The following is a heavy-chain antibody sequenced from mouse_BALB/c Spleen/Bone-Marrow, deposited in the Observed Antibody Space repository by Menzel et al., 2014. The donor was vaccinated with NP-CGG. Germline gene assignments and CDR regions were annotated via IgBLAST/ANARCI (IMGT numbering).Heavy chain of an antibody. V-gene: IGHV5-6-5*01. J-gene: IGHJ4*01. Sequence: EVKLMESGGGLVKPGGSLKLSCAASGFTFSSYAMSWVRQTPEKRLEWVASISSGGSTYYLDSVKGRFTISRDNARNILYLQMSSLRSEDTAMYYCARGGGYVYGHYYAMDYWGQGTSVTVSS. D-gene: IGHD2-2*01. CDR1: GFTFSSYA. CDR3: ARGGGYVYGHYYAMDY. CDR2: ISSGGST.